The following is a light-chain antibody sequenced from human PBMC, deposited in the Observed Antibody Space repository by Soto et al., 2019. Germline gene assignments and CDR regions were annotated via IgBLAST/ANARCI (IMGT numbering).Light chain of an antibody. CDR1: QTVSSNF. Sequence: EMVLTQSPDTLSLSPGERATLSCRASQTVSSNFLAWYQQRPGQAPRLLIYDASNRATGIPARFGGSGSGTDFTLTINSLEPEDFAVYYCQQRSNWPGTFGPGTKVDIK. CDR2: DAS. J-gene: IGKJ3*01. V-gene: IGKV3-11*01. CDR3: QQRSNWPGT.